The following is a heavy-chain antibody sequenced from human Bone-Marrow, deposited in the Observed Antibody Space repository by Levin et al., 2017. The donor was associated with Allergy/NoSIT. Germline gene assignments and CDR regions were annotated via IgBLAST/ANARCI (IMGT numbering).Heavy chain of an antibody. V-gene: IGHV3-21*01. J-gene: IGHJ6*03. CDR2: ITSRSTYM. CDR1: GFSFSTYS. Sequence: GESLKISCAASGFSFSTYSMNWVRQAPGKGLEWVSSITSRSTYMYYADSVKGRFTISRDNAKNSLYLEMNGLSAEDTAVYYCVSQLAKGYYYYYMDVWGKGTTVTVSS. D-gene: IGHD2-15*01. CDR3: VSQLAKGYYYYYMDV.